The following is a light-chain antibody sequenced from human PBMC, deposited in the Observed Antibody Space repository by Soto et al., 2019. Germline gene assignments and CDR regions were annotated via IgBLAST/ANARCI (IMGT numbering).Light chain of an antibody. CDR2: DAS. Sequence: DIQMTQSPSTLSASVGDRVTITCRASQRISSWWAWYQQKPGKAPKLLIYDASILESGVPSRFSGSGSGTEFTLTISSLQPDDFATYYCQQYNSYSPLYTFGQGTKLEI. J-gene: IGKJ2*01. V-gene: IGKV1-5*01. CDR3: QQYNSYSPLYT. CDR1: QRISSW.